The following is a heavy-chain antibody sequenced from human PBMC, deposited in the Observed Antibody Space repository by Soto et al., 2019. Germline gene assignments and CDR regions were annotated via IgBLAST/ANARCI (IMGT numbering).Heavy chain of an antibody. CDR3: ARVRYCSGGSCFNWFDP. Sequence: PSETLSLTCTVSGGSISSYYWSWIRQPPGKGLEWIGYIYYSGSTNYNPSLKSRVTMSVDTSKNQFSLKLSSVTAADTAMYYCARVRYCSGGSCFNWFDPWGQGTLVTLSS. D-gene: IGHD2-15*01. CDR2: IYYSGST. V-gene: IGHV4-59*01. CDR1: GGSISSYY. J-gene: IGHJ5*02.